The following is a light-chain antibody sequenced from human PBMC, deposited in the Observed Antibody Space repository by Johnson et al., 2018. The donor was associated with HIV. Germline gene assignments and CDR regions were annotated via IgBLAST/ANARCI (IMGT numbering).Light chain of an antibody. CDR3: GTWDSSLSAFYV. Sequence: QSVLTQPPSVSAAPGQKVTISCSGSSSNIGSNYVSWYQQLPGTAPKLLIYDNNKRPSGIPDRFSGSKSGTSATLGITGLQTGDEADYYCGTWDSSLSAFYVFGTGNKVTVL. V-gene: IGLV1-51*01. CDR1: SSNIGSNY. CDR2: DNN. J-gene: IGLJ1*01.